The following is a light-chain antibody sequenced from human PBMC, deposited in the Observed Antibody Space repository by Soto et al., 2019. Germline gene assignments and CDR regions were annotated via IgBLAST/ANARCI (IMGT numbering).Light chain of an antibody. J-gene: IGKJ4*01. CDR2: GAS. Sequence: EIVLTQSPGTLSLSPGERATFSCRASQSVSSSYLAWYQQKPGQAPRLLIYGASSRATGIPDRFSGSGSGTDFTLTISRLEPEDFAVYYCQQRSNWPLTFGGGTKVDIK. CDR3: QQRSNWPLT. CDR1: QSVSSSY. V-gene: IGKV3D-20*02.